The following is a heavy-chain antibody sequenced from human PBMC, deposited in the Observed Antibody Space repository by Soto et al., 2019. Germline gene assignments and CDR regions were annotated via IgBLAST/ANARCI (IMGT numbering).Heavy chain of an antibody. D-gene: IGHD2-8*01. V-gene: IGHV3-73*02. CDR2: IASRAHNYAT. J-gene: IGHJ4*02. CDR3: ARLMDPLFDRFDY. Sequence: EVEVVESGGGLVQPGGSLKLSCAASGFSLSGSFIHWVRQASGKGPEWVGRIASRAHNYATAYGTSVQGRFTVSRDDSLNTAYLQMNPLTTEDTAVYFCARLMDPLFDRFDYWCRGILVTVSA. CDR1: GFSLSGSF.